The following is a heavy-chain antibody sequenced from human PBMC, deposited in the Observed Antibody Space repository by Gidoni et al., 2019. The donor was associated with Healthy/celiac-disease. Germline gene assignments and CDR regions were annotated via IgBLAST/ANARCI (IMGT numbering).Heavy chain of an antibody. CDR3: ARNLGYCSSTSCALWYFDY. CDR1: GDRVSSNSSA. D-gene: IGHD2-2*03. V-gene: IGHV6-1*01. CDR2: TYYRSKWYN. Sequence: QVQLHQSRPGLVKPSQTLPLTCAIPGDRVSSNSSAWNWIRQSPSRGLEWLGRTYYRSKWYNDYAVSVKIRITSNPDTSKNQFSLQLNSVTPEDTAVYYCARNLGYCSSTSCALWYFDYWGQGTLVTVSS. J-gene: IGHJ4*02.